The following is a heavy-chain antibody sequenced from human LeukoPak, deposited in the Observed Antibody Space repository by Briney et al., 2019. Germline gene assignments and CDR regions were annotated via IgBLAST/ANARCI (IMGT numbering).Heavy chain of an antibody. Sequence: SSETLSLTCAVYGESFSGYYWSWIRQPPGKGLEWIGEINHSGSTNYNPSLKSRVTISVDTSKNQFSLKLSSVTAADTAVYYCARGRYYDFWSGYFYFDYWGQGTLVTVSS. D-gene: IGHD3-3*01. V-gene: IGHV4-34*01. CDR3: ARGRYYDFWSGYFYFDY. CDR2: INHSGST. J-gene: IGHJ4*02. CDR1: GESFSGYY.